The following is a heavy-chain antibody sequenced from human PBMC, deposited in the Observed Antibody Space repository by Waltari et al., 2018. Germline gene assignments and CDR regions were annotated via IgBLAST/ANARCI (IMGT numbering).Heavy chain of an antibody. J-gene: IGHJ6*03. Sequence: QVQLQESGPGLVKPSETLSLTCTVSGGSISSYYWSWIRQPPGKGLEWIGYNYSSGSTNSNPSLSGGVAISVYTSKNQVSLELSSVTAADTAVYYCARGYQLLLDYYYYYYMDVWGKGTTVTVSS. V-gene: IGHV4-59*01. CDR2: NYSSGST. D-gene: IGHD2-2*01. CDR3: ARGYQLLLDYYYYYYMDV. CDR1: GGSISSYY.